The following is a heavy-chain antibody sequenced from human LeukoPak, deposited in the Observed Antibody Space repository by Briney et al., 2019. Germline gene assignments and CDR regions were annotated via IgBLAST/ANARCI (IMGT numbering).Heavy chain of an antibody. D-gene: IGHD6-19*01. CDR2: ISSSSSYI. CDR1: GFTFSSYS. Sequence: GESLKISCAASGFTFSSYSMNWVRQAPGKGLEWVSSISSSSSYIYYADSVKGRFTISRDNAKNSLYLQMNSLRAEDTAVYYCARLQWHTGFDPWGQGTLVTVSS. J-gene: IGHJ5*02. CDR3: ARLQWHTGFDP. V-gene: IGHV3-21*01.